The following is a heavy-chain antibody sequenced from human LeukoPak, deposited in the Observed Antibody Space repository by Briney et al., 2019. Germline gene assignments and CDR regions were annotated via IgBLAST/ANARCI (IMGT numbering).Heavy chain of an antibody. CDR1: GGSFSGYY. CDR2: INHSGST. D-gene: IGHD6-19*01. Sequence: PSETLSLTCAVYGGSFSGYYWSWIRQPPGKGLEWSGEINHSGSTNDNPSLNSRVTISVDTSKNQFSLKLSSVTAADTAVYYCARAPGYSSGWYGARGTSRYFDYWGQGTLVTVSS. J-gene: IGHJ4*02. CDR3: ARAPGYSSGWYGARGTSRYFDY. V-gene: IGHV4-34*01.